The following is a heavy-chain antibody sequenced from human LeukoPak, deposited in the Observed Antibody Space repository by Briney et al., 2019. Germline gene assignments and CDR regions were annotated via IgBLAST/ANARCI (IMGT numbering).Heavy chain of an antibody. J-gene: IGHJ5*02. V-gene: IGHV3-23*01. D-gene: IGHD3-9*01. Sequence: PGGSLRLSCAASGFTFSSYAMSWVRQAPGKGLEWVSAISGSGGSTYYADSVKGRFTISRDNSKNTLYLQMNSLRAEDTAVYYCAKDFLSPRYFDWLSPFDPWGQGTLVTVSS. CDR3: AKDFLSPRYFDWLSPFDP. CDR2: ISGSGGST. CDR1: GFTFSSYA.